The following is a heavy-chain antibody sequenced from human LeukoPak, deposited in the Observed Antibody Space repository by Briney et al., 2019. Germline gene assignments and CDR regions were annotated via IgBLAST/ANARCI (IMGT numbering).Heavy chain of an antibody. Sequence: PSETLSLTCAVSGGSISSSNWWSWVRQPPGQGLEWIGEIYHSGSTNYNPSLKSRVTISVDKSKNQFSLKLSSVTAADTAVYYCARGVATIDYYYYYGMDVWGQGTTVTVSS. D-gene: IGHD5-12*01. CDR1: GGSISSSNW. J-gene: IGHJ6*02. CDR2: IYHSGST. V-gene: IGHV4-4*02. CDR3: ARGVATIDYYYYYGMDV.